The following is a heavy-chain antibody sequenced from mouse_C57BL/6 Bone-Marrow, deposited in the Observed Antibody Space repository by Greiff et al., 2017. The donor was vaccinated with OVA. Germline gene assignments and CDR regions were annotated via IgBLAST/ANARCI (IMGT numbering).Heavy chain of an antibody. CDR3: TEWLKDY. V-gene: IGHV14-4*01. J-gene: IGHJ2*01. CDR1: GFNIKDDY. Sequence: VQLQQSGAELVRPGASVKLSCTASGFNIKDDYMHWVKQRPEQGLEWIGWIDPENGDTEYASKFQGKATITADTSSNTAYLQLSSLTSEDTAVYYCTEWLKDYWGQGTTLTVSS. CDR2: IDPENGDT. D-gene: IGHD2-2*01.